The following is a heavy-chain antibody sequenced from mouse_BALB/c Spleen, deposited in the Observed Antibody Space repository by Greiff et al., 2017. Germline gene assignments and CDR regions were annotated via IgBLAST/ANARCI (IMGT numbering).Heavy chain of an antibody. CDR1: GFSLTSYG. CDR3: ARLLGYYYAMDY. J-gene: IGHJ4*01. CDR2: IWAGGST. V-gene: IGHV2-9*02. Sequence: VKLMESGPGLVAPSQSLSITCTVSGFSLTSYGVHWVRQPPGKGLEWLGVIWAGGSTNYNSALMSRLSISKDNSKSQVFLKMNSLQTDDTAMYYCARLLGYYYAMDYWGQGTSVTVSS. D-gene: IGHD2-12*01.